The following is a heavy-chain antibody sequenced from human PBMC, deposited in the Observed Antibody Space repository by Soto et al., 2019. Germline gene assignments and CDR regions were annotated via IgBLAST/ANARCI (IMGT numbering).Heavy chain of an antibody. CDR2: ISGSSTST. V-gene: IGHV3-23*01. J-gene: IGHJ4*02. CDR3: ATQDFRRRTGTT. D-gene: IGHD1-1*01. Sequence: GGSLRLSCAASGFTFSIFNMGWVRQAPGKGLEWLSLISGSSTSTYYADSVKGRFTISRDNSKNTLYLQMSTLRAEDTAVYYCATQDFRRRTGTTWGQGALVTVSS. CDR1: GFTFSIFN.